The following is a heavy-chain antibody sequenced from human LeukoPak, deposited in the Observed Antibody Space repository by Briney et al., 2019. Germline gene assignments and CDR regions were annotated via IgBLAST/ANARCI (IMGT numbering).Heavy chain of an antibody. CDR2: MYYSGTT. J-gene: IGHJ3*02. D-gene: IGHD1-26*01. Sequence: PSETLSLTCAVYGGSFSGYYWSWIRQPPGKGLEWIGSMYYSGTTYYNSSLKSRVTISVDTSNNQFSLKLSSVTAADTAVYYCARDTVGATFPGAFDIWGRGTMVTVSS. CDR1: GGSFSGYY. CDR3: ARDTVGATFPGAFDI. V-gene: IGHV4-34*01.